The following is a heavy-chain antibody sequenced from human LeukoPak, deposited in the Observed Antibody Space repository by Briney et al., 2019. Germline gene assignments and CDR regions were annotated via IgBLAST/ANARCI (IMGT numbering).Heavy chain of an antibody. D-gene: IGHD5-24*01. Sequence: SETLSLTCTVSGGSINSGGYYWSWIRQHLGKGLEWIGYIYYSGSTYYNPSLKSRVTISVDTSNNQFSLKLSSVTAADTAVYYCARGGVEMATLDAFDIWGQGTMVTVSS. CDR1: GGSINSGGYY. J-gene: IGHJ3*02. CDR2: IYYSGST. CDR3: ARGGVEMATLDAFDI. V-gene: IGHV4-31*03.